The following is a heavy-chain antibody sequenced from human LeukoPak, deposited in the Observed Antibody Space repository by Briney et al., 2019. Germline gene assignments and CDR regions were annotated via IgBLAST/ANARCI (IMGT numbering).Heavy chain of an antibody. CDR1: GFTFSTYG. CDR3: AKDGPLLWFGLTDA. Sequence: PGGSLRLSCVASGFTFSTYGMSWVRQAPGKGLEWVAAVSSTGSGTYYPDSLKGRFIISRDSSQNTVFLQMNSLRPEDTAFYFCAKDGPLLWFGLTDARGQGILVTVSS. J-gene: IGHJ5*02. D-gene: IGHD3-10*01. V-gene: IGHV3-23*01. CDR2: VSSTGSGT.